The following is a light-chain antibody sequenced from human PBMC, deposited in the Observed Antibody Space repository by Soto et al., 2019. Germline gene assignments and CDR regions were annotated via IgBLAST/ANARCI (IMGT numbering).Light chain of an antibody. V-gene: IGLV1-47*01. CDR2: KNS. CDR1: SSNIGSNS. Sequence: SVLTLPPSASGTPGQRVTISCSGSSSNIGSNSVYWYQQLPGTAPKLLIFKNSQRPSGVPDRFSGSKSGTSASLAVSGLRSGDEADYYCAAWDDRLRGFLFGPGTKVTVL. J-gene: IGLJ1*01. CDR3: AAWDDRLRGFL.